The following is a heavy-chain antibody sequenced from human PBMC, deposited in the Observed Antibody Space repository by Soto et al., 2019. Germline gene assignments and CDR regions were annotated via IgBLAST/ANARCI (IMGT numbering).Heavy chain of an antibody. V-gene: IGHV3-30-3*01. CDR1: GFPFRIFP. CDR2: LSSDGSDT. J-gene: IGHJ6*02. CDR3: AREDSTRTDDNYYYYGMDV. Sequence: GGSLRLSCAASGFPFRIFPMHWVRQAPGKGLEWVVVLSSDGSDTNYADSVKGRFTVSRDNSKNTLYLQMNSLRIEDTAVYYCAREDSTRTDDNYYYYGMDVWGQGTTVTVSS. D-gene: IGHD2-2*01.